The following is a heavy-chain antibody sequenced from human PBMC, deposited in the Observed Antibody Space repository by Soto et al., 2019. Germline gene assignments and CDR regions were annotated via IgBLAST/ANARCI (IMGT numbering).Heavy chain of an antibody. CDR1: GFTFNKSA. CDR2: MSGRGGST. CDR3: ATEHDDYYLLDV. J-gene: IGHJ6*02. Sequence: EVQVLESGGGLVQPGGSLRLSCVVSGFTFNKSAMSWVRQAPGEELEWVSAMSGRGGSTYYADSVKGRFTLSRDISKNTLFLQMSGLRAEDTAVYYCATEHDDYYLLDVWGQGTTVTVSS. V-gene: IGHV3-23*01.